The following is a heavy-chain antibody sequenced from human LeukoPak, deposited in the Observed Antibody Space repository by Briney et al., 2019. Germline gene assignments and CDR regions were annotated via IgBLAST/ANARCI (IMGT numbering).Heavy chain of an antibody. CDR2: IYYSGST. J-gene: IGHJ5*02. Sequence: PSETLSLTCTVSGGSISSYYWSWIRQPPGKGLEWIGYIYYSGSTSYNPSLKSRVTISVDKSKNQFSLKLSSVTAADTAVYYCARGRYCSSTSCPFDPWGQGTLVTVSS. CDR3: ARGRYCSSTSCPFDP. D-gene: IGHD2-2*01. V-gene: IGHV4-59*12. CDR1: GGSISSYY.